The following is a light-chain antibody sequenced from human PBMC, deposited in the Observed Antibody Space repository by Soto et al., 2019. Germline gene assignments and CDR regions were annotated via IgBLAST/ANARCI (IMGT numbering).Light chain of an antibody. CDR3: QQYNSYPLT. CDR2: AAS. J-gene: IGKJ4*01. V-gene: IGKV1-17*01. CDR1: QGIGND. Sequence: DIQMTQSPSSLSASVGDRITITCRASQGIGNDLGWYQQKPGNAPKRLIFAASSLQSGVPSRCSGSESGTEFTLTISSLQPEDFATYYCQQYNSYPLTFGGGTKVEVK.